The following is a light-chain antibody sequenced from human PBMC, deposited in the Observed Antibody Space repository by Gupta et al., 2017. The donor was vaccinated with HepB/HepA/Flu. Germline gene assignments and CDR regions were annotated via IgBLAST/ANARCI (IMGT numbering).Light chain of an antibody. CDR2: DVS. CDR1: SSDVGGYNY. CDR3: SSYTNSNTRV. V-gene: IGLV2-14*01. Sequence: QSALTQPASVSESPGQSITISCTGTSSDVGGYNYVSWYQQHPGKAPKLMIYDVSHRPSGVSNRFSGSKSGNTASLTXSXLPAEDXADYYCSSYTNSNTRVFGGGTKLTVL. J-gene: IGLJ3*02.